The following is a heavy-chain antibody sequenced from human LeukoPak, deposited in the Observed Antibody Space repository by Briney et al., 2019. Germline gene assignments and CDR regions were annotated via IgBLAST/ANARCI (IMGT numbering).Heavy chain of an antibody. Sequence: ASVKLSCNASGYTFTSYGISWVRQAPGQGLEWMGWISAYNGNTNYAQKLQGRVTMTTDTSTSTAYMELRSLRSDDTAVYYCARSDNPYTAAGTRIADYWGQGTLVTVSS. V-gene: IGHV1-18*01. CDR1: GYTFTSYG. CDR2: ISAYNGNT. CDR3: ARSDNPYTAAGTRIADY. J-gene: IGHJ4*02. D-gene: IGHD6-13*01.